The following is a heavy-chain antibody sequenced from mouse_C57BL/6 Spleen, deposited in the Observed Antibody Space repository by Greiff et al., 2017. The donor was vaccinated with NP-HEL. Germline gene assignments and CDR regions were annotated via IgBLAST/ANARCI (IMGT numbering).Heavy chain of an antibody. D-gene: IGHD2-2*01. Sequence: QVQLQQSGAELAKPGASVKLSCKASGYTFTSYWMHWVKQRPGQGLEWIGNINPSSGYTKYNQKFKDKATLTADKSSSTAYMQLSSLTYEDSAVYYCESSGYDAYFDYWGQGTTLTVSS. J-gene: IGHJ2*01. CDR2: INPSSGYT. V-gene: IGHV1-7*01. CDR1: GYTFTSYW. CDR3: ESSGYDAYFDY.